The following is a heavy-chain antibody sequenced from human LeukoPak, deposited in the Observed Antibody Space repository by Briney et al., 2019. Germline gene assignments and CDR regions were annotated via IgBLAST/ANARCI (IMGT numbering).Heavy chain of an antibody. CDR1: GGXISSGGYY. D-gene: IGHD3-16*01. Sequence: PSETLSLTCTVSGGXISSGGYYWSWIRQPPGKGLEWIGYIYYSGGTYYNPSLKSRLAISVDTSKNQFSLKLSSVTAADTAVYYCASGGVSDAFDIWGQGTMVTVSS. V-gene: IGHV4-30-4*01. J-gene: IGHJ3*02. CDR3: ASGGVSDAFDI. CDR2: IYYSGGT.